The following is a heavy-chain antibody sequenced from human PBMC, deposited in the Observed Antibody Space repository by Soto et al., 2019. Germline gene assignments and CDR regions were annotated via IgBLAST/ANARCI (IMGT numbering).Heavy chain of an antibody. CDR2: ISYDGSNK. CDR3: ARDRSAWNYYYGMDV. D-gene: IGHD1-1*01. J-gene: IGHJ6*02. CDR1: GFTFSSYS. V-gene: IGHV3-30-3*01. Sequence: GGSLRLSCAASGFTFSSYSMHWVRQAPGKGLEWVAVISYDGSNKYYADSVKGRFTISRDNSKNTLYLQMNSLRAEDTAVYYCARDRSAWNYYYGMDVWGQGTTVTVSS.